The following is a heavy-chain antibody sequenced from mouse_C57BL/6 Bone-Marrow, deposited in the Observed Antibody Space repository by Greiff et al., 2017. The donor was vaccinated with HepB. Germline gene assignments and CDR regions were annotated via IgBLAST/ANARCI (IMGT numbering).Heavy chain of an antibody. CDR3: TTTFITTVVATNY. V-gene: IGHV14-4*01. CDR1: GFNIKDDY. D-gene: IGHD1-1*01. J-gene: IGHJ2*01. CDR2: IDPENGDT. Sequence: EVQLQQSGAELVRPGASVKLSCTASGFNIKDDYMHWVKQRPEQVLEWIGWIDPENGDTEYASKFQGKATITADTSSNTAYLQLSSLTSEDTAVYYCTTTFITTVVATNYWGQGTTLTVSS.